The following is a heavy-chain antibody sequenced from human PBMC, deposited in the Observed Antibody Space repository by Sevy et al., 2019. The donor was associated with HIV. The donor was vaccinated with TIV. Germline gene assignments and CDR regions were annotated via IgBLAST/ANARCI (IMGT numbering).Heavy chain of an antibody. CDR3: ARDLGPIVLMVYATPYGMDV. CDR2: ISTYNGNK. J-gene: IGHJ6*02. V-gene: IGHV1-18*01. Sequence: ASVKVSCKASGYTFTSYGISWVRQAPGQGLEWMGWISTYNGNKNYVQKVQGRVTMTTDTSTSTAYMELRSLRSDDTAVYYCARDLGPIVLMVYATPYGMDVWGQGTTVTVSS. CDR1: GYTFTSYG. D-gene: IGHD2-8*01.